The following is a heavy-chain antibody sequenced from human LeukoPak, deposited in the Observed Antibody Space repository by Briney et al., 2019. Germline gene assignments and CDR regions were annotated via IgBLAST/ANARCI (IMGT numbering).Heavy chain of an antibody. D-gene: IGHD6-6*01. J-gene: IGHJ6*03. CDR2: IYTSGST. CDR3: ARGRGSSAPPRYYYMDV. V-gene: IGHV4-61*02. CDR1: GGSISSGSYY. Sequence: PSETLSLTCTVSGGSISSGSYYWSWIRQPAGKGLEWIGRIYTSGSTNYNPSLKSRVTISVDTSKNQFSLKLSSVTAADTAVYYCARGRGSSAPPRYYYMDVWGKGTTVTVSS.